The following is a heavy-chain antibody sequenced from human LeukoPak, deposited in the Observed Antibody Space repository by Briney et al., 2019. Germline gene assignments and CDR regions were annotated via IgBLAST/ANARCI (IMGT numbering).Heavy chain of an antibody. CDR1: GGSISSGGYS. J-gene: IGHJ4*02. CDR2: IYHSGST. CDR3: ARSNDFFDY. V-gene: IGHV4-30-2*05. Sequence: SETLSLTCAVSGGSISSGGYSWSWIRQPPGKGLEWIGYIYHSGSTYYNPSLKSRVTMSVDTSKNQFSLQLSSVTAADTAVYYCARSNDFFDYWGQGTLVTVSS.